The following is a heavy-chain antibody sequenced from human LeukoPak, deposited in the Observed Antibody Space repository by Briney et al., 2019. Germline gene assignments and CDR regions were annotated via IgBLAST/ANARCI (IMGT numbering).Heavy chain of an antibody. Sequence: ASVKVSCKASGYTFTGYYMHWVRQVPGQGLEWMGWINPNSGGTNYAQKFQGRVTMTRDTSISTAYMELSRLRSDDTAVYYCARGWGYCSSTSCHDAFDIWGQGTMVTVSS. V-gene: IGHV1-2*02. CDR1: GYTFTGYY. D-gene: IGHD2-2*01. J-gene: IGHJ3*02. CDR2: INPNSGGT. CDR3: ARGWGYCSSTSCHDAFDI.